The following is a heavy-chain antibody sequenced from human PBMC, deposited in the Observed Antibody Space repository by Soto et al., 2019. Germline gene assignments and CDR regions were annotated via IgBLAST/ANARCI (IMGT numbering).Heavy chain of an antibody. CDR3: ARPDDILTGSVDY. CDR1: GYTFTGYH. J-gene: IGHJ4*02. CDR2: IKSNSGGT. Sequence: ASVKVSCKASGYTFTGYHMHWVRQAPGQGLEWMGWIKSNSGGTNYAQKFQGRVTMTRDTSISTAYMELRRLRSDDTAVYYCARPDDILTGSVDYWGKGTLVTVSS. D-gene: IGHD3-9*01. V-gene: IGHV1-2*02.